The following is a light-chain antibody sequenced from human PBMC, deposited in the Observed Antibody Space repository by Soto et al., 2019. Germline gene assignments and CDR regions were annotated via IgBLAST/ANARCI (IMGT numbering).Light chain of an antibody. CDR2: AAS. Sequence: DIQMTQSPSSLSASVGDRVTIACRASQGISNNLAWYQQKPGKVPKLLIYAASTLESGVPSRFSGSRSGTDFTLTISSLQPEDVATSYCQKYDSAPLTFGGGTKVEIK. V-gene: IGKV1-27*01. CDR1: QGISNN. J-gene: IGKJ4*01. CDR3: QKYDSAPLT.